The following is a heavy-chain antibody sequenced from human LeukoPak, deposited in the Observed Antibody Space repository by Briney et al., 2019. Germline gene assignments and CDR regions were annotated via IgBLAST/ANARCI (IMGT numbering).Heavy chain of an antibody. CDR1: GFTFSSYA. J-gene: IGHJ4*02. Sequence: PGGSLRLSCAASGFTFSSYAMHWVRQAPGKGLEWVAVISYDGSNKYYADSVRGRFTISRDNSKNTLYLQVNSLRAEDTAVYYCARASVAGWYYFDYWGQGTLVTVSS. D-gene: IGHD6-19*01. CDR3: ARASVAGWYYFDY. CDR2: ISYDGSNK. V-gene: IGHV3-30-3*01.